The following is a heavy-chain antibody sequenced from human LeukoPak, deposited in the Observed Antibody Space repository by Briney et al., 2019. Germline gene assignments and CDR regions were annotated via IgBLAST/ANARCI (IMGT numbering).Heavy chain of an antibody. CDR1: GLTVNFNY. CDR3: ATQASYYYGSGSYYDS. D-gene: IGHD3-10*01. J-gene: IGHJ4*02. V-gene: IGHV3-66*01. CDR2: IYGGGRT. Sequence: PGGSLRLSCVVSGLTVNFNYLAWVRQAPVKGLECVSFIYGGGRTYYADSVTGRFTISRDNSQSTLFLQMNSLRADDTAIYYCATQASYYYGSGSYYDSWGQGTLVTVSS.